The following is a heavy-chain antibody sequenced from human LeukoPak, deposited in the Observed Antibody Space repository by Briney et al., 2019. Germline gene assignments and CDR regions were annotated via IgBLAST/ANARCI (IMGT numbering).Heavy chain of an antibody. Sequence: SQTLSLTCAVSGGSISIGGYSWSWIRQPPGKGLEWIGYIYHSGSTYYNPSLKSRVTISVDRSKNQFSLKLSSVTAADTAVYYCARIYSYGFMDVWGQGTTVTVSS. CDR2: IYHSGST. CDR1: GGSISIGGYS. V-gene: IGHV4-30-2*01. J-gene: IGHJ6*02. CDR3: ARIYSYGFMDV. D-gene: IGHD5-18*01.